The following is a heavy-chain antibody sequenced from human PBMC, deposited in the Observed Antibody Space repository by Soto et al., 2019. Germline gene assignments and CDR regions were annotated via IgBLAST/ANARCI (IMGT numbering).Heavy chain of an antibody. CDR1: GGTFSSSA. V-gene: IGHV1-18*01. D-gene: IGHD4-4*01. CDR2: ISAYNGNT. Sequence: ASVKVSCKASGGTFSSSAISWVRQAPGQGLEWMGWISAYNGNTNYAQKLQGRVTMTTDTSTSTAYMELRSLRSDDTAVYYCARDQGYSYYYGMDVWGQGTTVTVSS. CDR3: ARDQGYSYYYGMDV. J-gene: IGHJ6*02.